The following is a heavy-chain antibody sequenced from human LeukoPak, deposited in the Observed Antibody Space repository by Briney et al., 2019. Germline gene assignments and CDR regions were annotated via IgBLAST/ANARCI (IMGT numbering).Heavy chain of an antibody. CDR1: GFNFSTYS. J-gene: IGHJ4*02. D-gene: IGHD5-24*01. Sequence: GGSLRLSCAASGFNFSTYSMNWVRQFPGKGLEWVSYISRDSTTIYYADSVKGRFTISRDNSKNTLYLQMNSLRAEDTAVYYCAKDLAEMATIIDYWGQGTLVTVSS. CDR3: AKDLAEMATIIDY. CDR2: ISRDSTTI. V-gene: IGHV3-48*01.